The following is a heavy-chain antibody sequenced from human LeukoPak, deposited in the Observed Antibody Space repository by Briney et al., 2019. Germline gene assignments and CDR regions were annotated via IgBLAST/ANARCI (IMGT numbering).Heavy chain of an antibody. V-gene: IGHV4-34*01. CDR1: GGSFSGYY. CDR2: IYYSGST. D-gene: IGHD2-2*01. Sequence: SETLSLTCAVYGGSFSGYYWGWIRQPPGKGLEWLGCIYYSGSTYYNPSLKSRVTISVDTSKNQFSLKLSSVTAADTAVYYCAQEGGIVVVPAAFPGWFDPWGQGTLVIVSS. J-gene: IGHJ5*02. CDR3: AQEGGIVVVPAAFPGWFDP.